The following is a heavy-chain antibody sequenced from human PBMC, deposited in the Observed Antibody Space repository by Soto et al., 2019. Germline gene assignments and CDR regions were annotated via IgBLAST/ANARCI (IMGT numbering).Heavy chain of an antibody. J-gene: IGHJ5*02. CDR3: AMEGSGPGWT. CDR1: GFTFSDHY. D-gene: IGHD3-10*01. Sequence: EVQLVESGGSMVQPGGSLRLSCAASGFTFSDHYVDWVRQAPGKGLEWVGRTRNKPNSYTTEYAASVRGRFTISSDDSKNSLYLQTNSLKTEDTAVYYCAMEGSGPGWTWGQGTLVTVSS. CDR2: TRNKPNSYTT. V-gene: IGHV3-72*01.